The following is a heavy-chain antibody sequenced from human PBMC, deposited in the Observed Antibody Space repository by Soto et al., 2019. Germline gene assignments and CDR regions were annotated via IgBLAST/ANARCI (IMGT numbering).Heavy chain of an antibody. J-gene: IGHJ3*02. V-gene: IGHV4-34*01. CDR2: INHSGST. Sequence: SETLSLTCAVYGGSFSGYYWSWIRQPPGKGLEWIGEINHSGSTNYNPSLKSRVTISVDTSKNQFSLKLSSVTAADTAVYYCARGETSSGWLGGAFDIWGQGTMVTVSS. D-gene: IGHD6-19*01. CDR1: GGSFSGYY. CDR3: ARGETSSGWLGGAFDI.